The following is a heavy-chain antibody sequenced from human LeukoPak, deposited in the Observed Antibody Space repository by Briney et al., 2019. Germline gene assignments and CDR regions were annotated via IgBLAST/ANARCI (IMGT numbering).Heavy chain of an antibody. Sequence: GGSLRLSCAASGFTFSSYSMSWVRQAPGKGLEWVSYISSSSSYTNYADSVKGRFTISRDNAKNSLYLQISSLRAEDTAVYYCARDGSYYGPDYWGQGTTVTVSS. CDR1: GFTFSSYS. CDR2: ISSSSSYT. J-gene: IGHJ4*02. D-gene: IGHD3-10*01. CDR3: ARDGSYYGPDY. V-gene: IGHV3-21*05.